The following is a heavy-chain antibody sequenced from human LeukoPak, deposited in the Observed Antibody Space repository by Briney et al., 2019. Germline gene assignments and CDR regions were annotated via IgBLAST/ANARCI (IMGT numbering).Heavy chain of an antibody. CDR1: GGSISSYY. CDR2: IYYSGST. J-gene: IGHJ4*02. V-gene: IGHV4-59*08. D-gene: IGHD5-18*01. Sequence: PSETLSLTCTVSGGSISSYYWSWLRQPPGKGLEWIGYIYYSGSTNYNPSLKSRVTISVDTSKNQFSLKLSSVTAADTAVYYCASGYSRDYFDYWGQGTLVTVSS. CDR3: ASGYSRDYFDY.